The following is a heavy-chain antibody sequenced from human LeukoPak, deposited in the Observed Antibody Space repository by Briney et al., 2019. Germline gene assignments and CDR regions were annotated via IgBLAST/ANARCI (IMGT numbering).Heavy chain of an antibody. D-gene: IGHD3-9*01. CDR1: GFTFSDYY. CDR2: ISSSGSTI. J-gene: IGHJ4*02. V-gene: IGHV3-11*04. CDR3: ARVKVLRYFDWLLPDY. Sequence: GGSLRLSCAASGFTFSDYYMSWIRQAPGKGLEWVSYISSSGSTIYYADSVKGRFTISRDNAKNSLYLQMNSLRAEDTAVYYCARVKVLRYFDWLLPDYWGQGTLVTVSS.